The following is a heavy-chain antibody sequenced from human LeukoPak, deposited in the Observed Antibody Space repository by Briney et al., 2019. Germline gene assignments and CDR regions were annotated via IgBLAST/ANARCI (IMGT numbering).Heavy chain of an antibody. CDR1: GGSISSYY. CDR3: ARGQKYRNGYTVTELGSGYFAY. D-gene: IGHD5-18*01. V-gene: IGHV4-59*01. J-gene: IGHJ4*02. CDR2: IYYSGRT. Sequence: PSETLSLTCSVSGGSISSYYWNWIRQTPGKGLEWIGYIYYSGRTNYNPFLKSRVTISIDTSKNQFSLTLSSVTTADAAVYYCARGQKYRNGYTVTELGSGYFAYWGQGTLVTVSS.